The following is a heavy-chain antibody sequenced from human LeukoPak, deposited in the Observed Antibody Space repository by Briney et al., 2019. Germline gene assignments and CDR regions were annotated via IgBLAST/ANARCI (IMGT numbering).Heavy chain of an antibody. Sequence: SETLSLTCTVSAGSISSGSYYWSWIWQPAGKGLEWIGRIYTSGSTNYNPSLKSRVTISVDTSKNQFSLKLSSVTAADTAVYYCARGGSSWSNNWFDPWGQGTLVTVSS. D-gene: IGHD6-13*01. CDR1: AGSISSGSYY. CDR3: ARGGSSWSNNWFDP. V-gene: IGHV4-61*02. J-gene: IGHJ5*02. CDR2: IYTSGST.